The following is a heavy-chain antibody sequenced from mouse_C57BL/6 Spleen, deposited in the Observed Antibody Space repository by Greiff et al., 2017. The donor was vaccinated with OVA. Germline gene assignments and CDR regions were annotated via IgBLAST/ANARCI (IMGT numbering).Heavy chain of an antibody. CDR2: IDPSDSYT. D-gene: IGHD3-3*01. CDR1: GYTFTSYW. J-gene: IGHJ4*01. CDR3: ARGDVDYAMDY. Sequence: VQLQQPGAELVMPGASVKLSCKASGYTFTSYWMHWVKQRPGQGLEWIGEIDPSDSYTNYNQKFKGKSTLTVDKSSSTAYMQLSSLTSEDSAVYYCARGDVDYAMDYWGQGTSVTVSS. V-gene: IGHV1-69*01.